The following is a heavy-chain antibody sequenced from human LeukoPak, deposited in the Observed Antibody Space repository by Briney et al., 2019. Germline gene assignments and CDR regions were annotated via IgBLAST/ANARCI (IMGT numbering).Heavy chain of an antibody. V-gene: IGHV3-21*01. J-gene: IGHJ4*02. D-gene: IGHD2-15*01. Sequence: GGSLRLSCAASGFTFSSYSMSWVRHAPGKGLEWVSSISSSSRYIYYADSVKGRFTISRDNAKTSLYLQMNSLRAEDTAVSYCARVPFFGSGGYDYWGQGTLVTVSS. CDR3: ARVPFFGSGGYDY. CDR1: GFTFSSYS. CDR2: ISSSSRYI.